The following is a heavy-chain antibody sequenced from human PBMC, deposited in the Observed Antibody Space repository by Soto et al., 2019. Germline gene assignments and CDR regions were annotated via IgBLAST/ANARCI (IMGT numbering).Heavy chain of an antibody. J-gene: IGHJ4*02. CDR1: GGTFSRNT. Sequence: GASVKVSCKASGGTFSRNTISWVRQAPGQGLEWMGGIMPIFGSANYAQKFQGRVTITADENTRTVYMELSRLRSGDTAVYYCARQFDSDTTGYYYAYWGQGTLVTVSS. CDR3: ARQFDSDTTGYYYAY. D-gene: IGHD3-22*01. CDR2: IMPIFGSA. V-gene: IGHV1-69*13.